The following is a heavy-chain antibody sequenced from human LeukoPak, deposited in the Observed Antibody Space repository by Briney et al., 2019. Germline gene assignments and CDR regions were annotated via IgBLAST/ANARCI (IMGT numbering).Heavy chain of an antibody. J-gene: IGHJ6*03. CDR1: GGSFTSYY. CDR3: AREIVGAITGYYYYYYMDV. CDR2: IYTSGST. D-gene: IGHD1-26*01. Sequence: SETLSLTCTVSGGSFTSYYWTWIRQPPGKGLEWIGYIYTSGSTNYNPSLKSRVTMSVDTSKNQFSLKLSSVTAADTAVYYCAREIVGAITGYYYYYYMDVWGKGTTVTVSS. V-gene: IGHV4-4*09.